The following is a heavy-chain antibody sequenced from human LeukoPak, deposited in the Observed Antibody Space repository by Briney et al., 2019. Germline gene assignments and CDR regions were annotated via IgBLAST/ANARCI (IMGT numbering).Heavy chain of an antibody. Sequence: VASVKVSCKASGYTFTNYYMHWVRQAPGQGLEWMGIINPSDGKTSYAQKFQGRVTMTRDMSTSTVYMELSSLRSEDTAVYYCARGARGELLLRGLWWGQGTLVTVSS. J-gene: IGHJ4*02. CDR3: ARGARGELLLRGLW. CDR2: INPSDGKT. CDR1: GYTFTNYY. V-gene: IGHV1-46*01. D-gene: IGHD1-26*01.